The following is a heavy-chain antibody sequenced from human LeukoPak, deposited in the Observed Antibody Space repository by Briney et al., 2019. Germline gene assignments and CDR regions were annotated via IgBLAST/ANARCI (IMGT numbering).Heavy chain of an antibody. Sequence: SVKVPCKASGGTFSSYAISWVRQAPGQGLEWMGGIISIFGTANYAQKFQGRVTITADESTSTAYMELSSLRSEDTAVYYCARDSRYDILTGYYTPNWFDPWGQGTLVTVSS. V-gene: IGHV1-69*13. CDR1: GGTFSSYA. CDR2: IISIFGTA. D-gene: IGHD3-9*01. CDR3: ARDSRYDILTGYYTPNWFDP. J-gene: IGHJ5*02.